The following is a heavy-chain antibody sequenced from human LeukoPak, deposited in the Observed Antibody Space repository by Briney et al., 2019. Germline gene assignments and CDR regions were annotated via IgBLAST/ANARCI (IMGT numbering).Heavy chain of an antibody. CDR2: ISGSGGST. CDR3: AKGPGIAAAGTDVDY. Sequence: PGGSLRLSCAASGFTFSSYWMSWVRQAPGKGLEWVSAISGSGGSTYYADSVKGRFTISRDNSKNTLYLQMNSLRAEDTAVYYCAKGPGIAAAGTDVDYWGQGTLVTVSS. CDR1: GFTFSSYW. V-gene: IGHV3-23*01. D-gene: IGHD6-13*01. J-gene: IGHJ4*02.